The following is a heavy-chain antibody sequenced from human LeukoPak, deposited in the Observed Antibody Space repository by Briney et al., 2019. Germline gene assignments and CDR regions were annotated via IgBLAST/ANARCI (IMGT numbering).Heavy chain of an antibody. CDR2: IYHSGST. D-gene: IGHD3-10*01. CDR3: ARVRYGSSNYFDY. CDR1: GGSISSSNW. Sequence: PSETLSLTCAVSGGSISSSNWWSWVRQPPGQGLEWIGEIYHSGSTNYNPSLKSRVTISVDKSKNQFSLWLSSVTAADTAVYYCARVRYGSSNYFDYWGQGTLVTVSS. J-gene: IGHJ4*02. V-gene: IGHV4-4*02.